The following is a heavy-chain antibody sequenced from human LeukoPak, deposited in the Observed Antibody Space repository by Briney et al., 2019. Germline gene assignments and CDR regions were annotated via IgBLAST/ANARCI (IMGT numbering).Heavy chain of an antibody. CDR1: GGSISSGGYS. CDR2: IYHSGST. J-gene: IGHJ5*02. V-gene: IGHV4-30-2*01. CDR3: ARGPYYYGSGSNNWFDP. Sequence: SETLSLTCAVSGGSISSGGYSWSWIRQPPGKGLEWIGYIYHSGSTYYNPSLKSRVTMSVDRSKNQFSLKLSSVTAADTAVYYCARGPYYYGSGSNNWFDPWGQGTLATVSS. D-gene: IGHD3-10*01.